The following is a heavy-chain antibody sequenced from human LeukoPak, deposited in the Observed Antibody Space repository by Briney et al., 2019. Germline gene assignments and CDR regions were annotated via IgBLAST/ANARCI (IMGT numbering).Heavy chain of an antibody. CDR3: ARELAYCGGDCYSGYLFDY. J-gene: IGHJ4*02. Sequence: GASVKVSCKASGGTFSSYAIRWLRQAPGQGLEWMGGIIPIFGTANYAQKFQGRVTITTDESTSTAYMELSSLRSEDTAVYYCARELAYCGGDCYSGYLFDYWGQGTLVTVSS. V-gene: IGHV1-69*05. CDR1: GGTFSSYA. D-gene: IGHD2-21*02. CDR2: IIPIFGTA.